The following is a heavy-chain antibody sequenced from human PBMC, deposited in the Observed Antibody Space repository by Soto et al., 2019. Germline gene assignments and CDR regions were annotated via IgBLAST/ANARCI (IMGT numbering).Heavy chain of an antibody. V-gene: IGHV3-23*01. CDR3: AKRRGAGGHFDY. J-gene: IGHJ4*02. D-gene: IGHD2-15*01. Sequence: ESGGGLVQPEGSLRLSCAASGFTFSSYAMGWVRQGLGKGLEWVAVVSIGGSTHYADSVRGRFTISRDNSKNTLSLQMNSLTAEDTAVYFCAKRRGAGGHFDYWGQGALVTVSS. CDR1: GFTFSSYA. CDR2: VSIGGST.